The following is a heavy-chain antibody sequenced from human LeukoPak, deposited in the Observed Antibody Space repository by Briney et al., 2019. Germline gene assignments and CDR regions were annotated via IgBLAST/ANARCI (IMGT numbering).Heavy chain of an antibody. CDR1: GGSFSGYY. CDR3: ARALGLRYGMDV. J-gene: IGHJ6*02. V-gene: IGHV4-34*01. CDR2: INHSGST. Sequence: SETLSLTCAVYGGSFSGYYWSWTRQPPGKGLEWIGEINHSGSTNYNPSLKSRVTISVDTSENQFSLKLSSVTAADTAVYYCARALGLRYGMDVWGQGTTVTVSS. D-gene: IGHD1-7*01.